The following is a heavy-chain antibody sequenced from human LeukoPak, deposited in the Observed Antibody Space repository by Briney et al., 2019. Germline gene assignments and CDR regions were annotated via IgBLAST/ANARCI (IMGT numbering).Heavy chain of an antibody. J-gene: IGHJ3*02. CDR2: IYYSGST. Sequence: SETLSLTCTVSGGSISSYYWSWIRRPPGKGLEWVGYIYYSGSTNYNPSLKSRVTISVNTSKNQFSLKLSSVTAADTAVYYCARTLLPAVKGAFDIWGQGTMVTVSS. D-gene: IGHD3-22*01. CDR1: GGSISSYY. CDR3: ARTLLPAVKGAFDI. V-gene: IGHV4-59*01.